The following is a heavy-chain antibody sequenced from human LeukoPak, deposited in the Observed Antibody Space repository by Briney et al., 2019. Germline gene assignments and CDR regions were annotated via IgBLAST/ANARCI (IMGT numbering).Heavy chain of an antibody. CDR3: ARDHGRGSSSFYSWGGGTYYFDY. CDR1: GFTFSSYG. V-gene: IGHV3-30*03. Sequence: QSGGSLRLSCAASGFTFSSYGMHWVRQAPGKGLEWVAVISYDGSNKYYADSVKGRFTISRDNSRNTLYLQMNSLRAEDTAVYYCARDHGRGSSSFYSWGGGTYYFDYWGQGTLVTVSS. J-gene: IGHJ4*02. D-gene: IGHD6-6*01. CDR2: ISYDGSNK.